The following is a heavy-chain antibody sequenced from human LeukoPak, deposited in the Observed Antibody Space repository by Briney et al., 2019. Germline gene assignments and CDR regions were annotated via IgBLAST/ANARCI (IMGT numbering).Heavy chain of an antibody. J-gene: IGHJ6*03. Sequence: GGSLRLSCAASGFAFSTYDMHWVRHVPGKGLEWVSTFGIVGDTYYSDSVKGRFTTSRDNAKNTLYLQMNSLRAEDTAVYYCARPPPRDGYKTTLYYYMDVWGKGTTVTVSS. V-gene: IGHV3-13*01. CDR3: ARPPPRDGYKTTLYYYMDV. CDR2: FGIVGDT. CDR1: GFAFSTYD. D-gene: IGHD5-24*01.